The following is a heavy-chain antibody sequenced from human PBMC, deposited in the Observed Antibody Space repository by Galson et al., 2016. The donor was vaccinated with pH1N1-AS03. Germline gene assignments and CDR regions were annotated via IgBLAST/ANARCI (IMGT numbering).Heavy chain of an antibody. J-gene: IGHJ6*02. Sequence: SVKVSCKASGYTFISYVMHWVRQAPGQRLEWMGWINAGNGNTTYSQSFQGRVTITRDTSASKAYMELSSLRSEDTAVYYCARGRGSYGMGVWGQGTPVTVSS. V-gene: IGHV1-3*01. CDR3: ARGRGSYGMGV. CDR1: GYTFISYV. CDR2: INAGNGNT. D-gene: IGHD1-26*01.